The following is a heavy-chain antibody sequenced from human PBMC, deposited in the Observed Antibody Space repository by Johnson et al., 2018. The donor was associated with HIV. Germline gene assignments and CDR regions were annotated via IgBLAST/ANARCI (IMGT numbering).Heavy chain of an antibody. V-gene: IGHV3-48*04. CDR2: ISSRGIPI. D-gene: IGHD2-15*01. Sequence: QLVESGGGVVQPGRSLRLSCAASGFTFSSYGMHWVRQAPGKGLEWISYISSRGIPIYYADSVKGRFTVSRDNAKNLLYLQMHSLRAEDTAVHYCAREGRGAPHDAFDIWGQGTMVTVSS. J-gene: IGHJ3*02. CDR3: AREGRGAPHDAFDI. CDR1: GFTFSSYG.